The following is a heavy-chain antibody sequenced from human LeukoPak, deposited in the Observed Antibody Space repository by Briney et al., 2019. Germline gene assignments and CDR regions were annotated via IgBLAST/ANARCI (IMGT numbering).Heavy chain of an antibody. CDR1: GCTFSSYS. CDR3: ARRDIVLMVYPDY. CDR2: ISSSSSYI. D-gene: IGHD2-8*01. V-gene: IGHV3-21*01. Sequence: PGGSLRLSCAASGCTFSSYSMYWVRQAPGKGLEWVSSISSSSSYIYYADSVKGRFTISRDNAKNSLYLQMNSLRAEDTAVYYCARRDIVLMVYPDYWGQGTLVTVSS. J-gene: IGHJ4*02.